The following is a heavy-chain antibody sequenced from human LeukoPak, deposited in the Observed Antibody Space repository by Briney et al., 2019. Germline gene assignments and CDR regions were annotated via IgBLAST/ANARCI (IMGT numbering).Heavy chain of an antibody. J-gene: IGHJ5*02. CDR2: MNPNNGNT. Sequence: ASVKVSCKASGFTFTRYDINWVRQASGQGPEWMGWMNPNNGNTGYAQKFQGRVTMTRDTYTNTAYMELRGLRPEDTAVYYCVRDAEGAGISVNFWFDPWGQGTLVTVSS. CDR3: VRDAEGAGISVNFWFDP. CDR1: GFTFTRYD. D-gene: IGHD1-14*01. V-gene: IGHV1-8*01.